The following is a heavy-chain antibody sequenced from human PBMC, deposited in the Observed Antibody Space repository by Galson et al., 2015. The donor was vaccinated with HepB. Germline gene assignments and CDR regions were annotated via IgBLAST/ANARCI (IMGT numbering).Heavy chain of an antibody. CDR1: GFSFSSHG. CDR2: ISGRGDRT. D-gene: IGHD1-14*01. Sequence: SLRLSCAASGFSFSSHGMSWVRQAPGKGLEWVATISGRGDRTYHADSVKGRFTISRDNSRNTLYLQMNSLRAEDTAVYYCAKDLGLTRYYGMDVWGQDITVTASS. CDR3: AKDLGLTRYYGMDV. J-gene: IGHJ6*02. V-gene: IGHV3-23*01.